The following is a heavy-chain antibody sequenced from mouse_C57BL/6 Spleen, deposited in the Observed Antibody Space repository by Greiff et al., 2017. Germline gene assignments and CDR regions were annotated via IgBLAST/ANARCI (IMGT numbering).Heavy chain of an antibody. CDR1: GYTFTSYW. J-gene: IGHJ3*01. CDR3: ARSLITTGAY. D-gene: IGHD1-1*01. V-gene: IGHV1-61*01. Sequence: VQLQQPGAELVRPGSSVKLSCKASGYTFTSYWMDWVKQRPGQGLEWIGNIYPSDSETHYNQKFKDKATLTVDNSSSTAYMQLSSLTTEDSAVYYCARSLITTGAYWGQGTLVTVSA. CDR2: IYPSDSET.